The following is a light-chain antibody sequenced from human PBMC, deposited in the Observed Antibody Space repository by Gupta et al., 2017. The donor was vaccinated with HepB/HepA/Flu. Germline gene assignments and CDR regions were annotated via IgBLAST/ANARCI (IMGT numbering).Light chain of an antibody. V-gene: IGLV2-11*01. CDR2: DVS. J-gene: IGLJ1*01. Sequence: QSTLTQLRSVFGSPRPSVTISWTGTSIDVGTYDYVSCYQLHPGKAPKLMIYDVSKRPSGVPDRFSGSKSGNTASLTICVLQAEDEADYYCCSYAGSFTYVFGTGTKVTVL. CDR3: CSYAGSFTYV. CDR1: SIDVGTYDY.